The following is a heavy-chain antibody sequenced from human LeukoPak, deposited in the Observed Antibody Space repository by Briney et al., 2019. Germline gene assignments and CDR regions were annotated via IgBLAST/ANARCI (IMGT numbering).Heavy chain of an antibody. J-gene: IGHJ4*02. CDR3: ASAIIAAAGTGRFDY. CDR1: GGSISSGDYY. D-gene: IGHD6-13*01. V-gene: IGHV4-30-4*01. CDR2: IYYSGST. Sequence: SETLSLTCTVSGGSISSGDYYWSWIRQPPGKGLEWIGYIYYSGSTYYNPSLKSRVTISVDTSKNQFSLKLSSVTAADTAVYYCASAIIAAAGTGRFDYWGQGTLVTVSS.